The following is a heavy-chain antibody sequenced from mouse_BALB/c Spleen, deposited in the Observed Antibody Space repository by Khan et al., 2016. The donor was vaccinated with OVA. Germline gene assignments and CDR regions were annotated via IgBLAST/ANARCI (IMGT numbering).Heavy chain of an antibody. Sequence: VQLQQPVPELMKPGASVKISCKASGYSFTSYYIHWVKQSHGKTLEWIGYIDPFNGGSTYNQKFNVKATLTVDKSSNTAYMHLSSLTSEDSAVYYWERQGSTSGFAYWGQGTLVTVSA. CDR1: GYSFTSYY. J-gene: IGHJ3*01. V-gene: IGHV1-31*01. CDR3: ERQGSTSGFAY. CDR2: IDPFNGGS. D-gene: IGHD1-1*01.